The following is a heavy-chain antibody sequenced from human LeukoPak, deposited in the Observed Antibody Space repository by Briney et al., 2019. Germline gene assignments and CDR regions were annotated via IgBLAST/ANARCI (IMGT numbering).Heavy chain of an antibody. CDR3: ASGGDYAGIAALFRH. Sequence: GGSLRLSCAASGFNLSASYMSWIRQSPGKGLEWVSYISVRGITINYADSVKGRFSIFRDDVKGSLFLQMNSLKTEDTAVYYCASGGDYAGIAALFRHWGQGSLVTVSS. V-gene: IGHV3-11*01. CDR1: GFNLSASY. CDR2: ISVRGITI. J-gene: IGHJ4*02. D-gene: IGHD4-17*01.